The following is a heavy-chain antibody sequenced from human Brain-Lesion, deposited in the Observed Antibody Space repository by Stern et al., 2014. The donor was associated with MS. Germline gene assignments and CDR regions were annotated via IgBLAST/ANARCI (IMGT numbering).Heavy chain of an antibody. J-gene: IGHJ5*01. CDR2: VNNDGRRT. Sequence: EVHLVESRGGLVQPGGSLRLSCAASGFTFSNYWMHWVRQAPGQGLVWVSRVNNDGRRTSYADSVKGRFTMSRDNAKNTLYLQMNSLRVEDTAIYYCARGERWFDSWGQGTLVTVSS. D-gene: IGHD3-10*01. V-gene: IGHV3-74*02. CDR3: ARGERWFDS. CDR1: GFTFSNYW.